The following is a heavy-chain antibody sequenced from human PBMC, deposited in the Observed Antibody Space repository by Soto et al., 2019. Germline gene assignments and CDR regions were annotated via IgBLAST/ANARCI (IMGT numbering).Heavy chain of an antibody. V-gene: IGHV1-24*01. CDR3: ATSGMRVRGVIINAETIDY. J-gene: IGHJ4*02. CDR1: GYTLPELS. Sequence: ASVKVSCKVSGYTLPELSMHWVRQAPGKGLEWMGGFDPEDGETIYAQKFQGRVTMTEDTSTDTAYMELSSLRSEDTAVYYCATSGMRVRGVIINAETIDYWGQGTLVTVSS. D-gene: IGHD3-10*01. CDR2: FDPEDGET.